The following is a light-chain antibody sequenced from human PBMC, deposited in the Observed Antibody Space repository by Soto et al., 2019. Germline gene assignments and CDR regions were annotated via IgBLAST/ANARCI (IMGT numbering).Light chain of an antibody. CDR3: QQRHMWPIT. J-gene: IGKJ5*01. CDR2: DAY. Sequence: VLTQSPVTLSLSPAERATLSCRASQSFRGLLAWYQQKPGQAPRLLIYDAYSRPTGIPPRFSGSGSGTDFILTISSLEPEDSAVYYCQQRHMWPITFGQGTRLEIK. CDR1: QSFRGL. V-gene: IGKV3-11*01.